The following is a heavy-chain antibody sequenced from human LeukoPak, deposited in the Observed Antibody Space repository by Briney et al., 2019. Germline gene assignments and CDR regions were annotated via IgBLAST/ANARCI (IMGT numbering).Heavy chain of an antibody. Sequence: SETLSLTCTVSGGSISNYYWSWIRQAAGKGLEWIGRMYPSGNTYYNPSLKSRVTMPTDTPKNHFSLNLTSVTASDTAVYYCAREGISAMAGAFDIWGLGTVVTVSS. CDR3: AREGISAMAGAFDI. D-gene: IGHD2-15*01. CDR2: MYPSGNT. CDR1: GGSISNYY. V-gene: IGHV4-4*07. J-gene: IGHJ3*02.